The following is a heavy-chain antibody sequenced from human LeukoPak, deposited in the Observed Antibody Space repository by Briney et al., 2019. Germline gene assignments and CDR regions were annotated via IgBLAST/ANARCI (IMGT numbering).Heavy chain of an antibody. Sequence: SETLSLTCTVSGGSISSGGYYWSWIRQPPGKGLEWIGYIYHSGSTYYNPSLKSRVTISVDRSKNQFSLKLSSVTAADTAVYYCARVSPAAIHFDYWGQETLVTISS. J-gene: IGHJ4*02. D-gene: IGHD2-2*01. CDR1: GGSISSGGYY. V-gene: IGHV4-30-2*01. CDR3: ARVSPAAIHFDY. CDR2: IYHSGST.